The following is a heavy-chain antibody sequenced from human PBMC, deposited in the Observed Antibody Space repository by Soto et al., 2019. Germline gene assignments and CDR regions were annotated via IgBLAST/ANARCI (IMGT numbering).Heavy chain of an antibody. J-gene: IGHJ6*02. V-gene: IGHV3-30-3*01. CDR3: ARDLIAYSSSSDDYYYGMDV. CDR1: GFTLSSYA. D-gene: IGHD6-6*01. Sequence: PGGSLRLSCAASGFTLSSYAMHWVRQAPGKGLEWVAVISYDGSNKYYADSVKGRFTISRDNSKNTLYLQMNSLRAEDTAVYYCARDLIAYSSSSDDYYYGMDVWGQGTTVTVSS. CDR2: ISYDGSNK.